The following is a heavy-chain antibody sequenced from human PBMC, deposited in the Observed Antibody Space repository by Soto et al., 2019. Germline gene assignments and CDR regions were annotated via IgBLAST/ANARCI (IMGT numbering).Heavy chain of an antibody. Sequence: QVHLVQSGAEVKKPGASVKVSCTASGYTFTNFGISWVRQAPGQGLEWMGWISAYNGNTNYAQKFQGRVTMTTDTPTSTAYMEPRSPSSDDTAVYSCARGGTPIDSWGQGTLVTVSS. J-gene: IGHJ4*02. CDR3: ARGGTPIDS. CDR1: GYTFTNFG. D-gene: IGHD3-16*01. V-gene: IGHV1-18*01. CDR2: ISAYNGNT.